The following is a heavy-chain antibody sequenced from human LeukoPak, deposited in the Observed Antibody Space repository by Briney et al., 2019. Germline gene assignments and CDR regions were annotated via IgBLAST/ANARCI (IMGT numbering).Heavy chain of an antibody. CDR2: ISSSSSYI. CDR3: ARQVGYCSSTSRVGLIGY. J-gene: IGHJ4*02. Sequence: GGSLRLSCAASGFTFSSYSMNWVRQAPGKGLEWVSSISSSSSYIYYADSVKGRFTISRDNAKNSLYLQMNSLRAEDTAVYYCARQVGYCSSTSRVGLIGYWGQGTLVTVSS. CDR1: GFTFSSYS. D-gene: IGHD2-2*03. V-gene: IGHV3-21*01.